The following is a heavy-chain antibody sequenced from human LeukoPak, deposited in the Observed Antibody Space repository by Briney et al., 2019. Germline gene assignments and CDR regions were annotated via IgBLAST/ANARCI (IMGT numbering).Heavy chain of an antibody. CDR1: GFTFNSYW. J-gene: IGHJ4*02. CDR3: ATSRTFDY. D-gene: IGHD1-7*01. Sequence: AGGSLRLSCAASGFTFNSYWMNWVRQAPGKGLEWVANIKQDGSEKYYVDSVKGRFTISRDNAENSLYLQMNNLRAEDTAVYYCATSRTFDYWGQGTLVTVSS. CDR2: IKQDGSEK. V-gene: IGHV3-7*01.